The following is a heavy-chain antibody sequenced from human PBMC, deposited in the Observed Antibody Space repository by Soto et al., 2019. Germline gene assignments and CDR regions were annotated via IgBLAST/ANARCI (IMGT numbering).Heavy chain of an antibody. V-gene: IGHV4-4*02. Sequence: QVQLQESGPGLVKPSGTLSLTCAVSGGSISSSNWWTWVRQPPGKGLEWVGEIYHSGSTNYNPSLKRRVTISKDNSKNQFSLKLSSVTAADTAVYYCATRATYSYDSSGFYWGQGTLVTVSS. CDR2: IYHSGST. J-gene: IGHJ4*02. D-gene: IGHD3-22*01. CDR1: GGSISSSNW. CDR3: ATRATYSYDSSGFY.